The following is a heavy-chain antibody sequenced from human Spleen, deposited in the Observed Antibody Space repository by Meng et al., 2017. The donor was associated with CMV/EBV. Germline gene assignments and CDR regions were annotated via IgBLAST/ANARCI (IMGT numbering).Heavy chain of an antibody. CDR2: INANSGGT. CDR3: ARAPASYCSSTSCKVQGGGAFDI. J-gene: IGHJ3*02. D-gene: IGHD2-2*01. CDR1: GYTFTGHY. Sequence: ASVKVSCKASGYTFTGHYMHWVRQAPGQGLEWMGWINANSGGTNNAQRFQGRVTMTRDASISTIYMELSGLTYDDTAVYYCARAPASYCSSTSCKVQGGGAFDIWGQGTMVTVSS. V-gene: IGHV1-2*02.